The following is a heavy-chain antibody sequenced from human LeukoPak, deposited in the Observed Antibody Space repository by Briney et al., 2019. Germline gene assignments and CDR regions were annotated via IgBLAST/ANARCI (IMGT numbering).Heavy chain of an antibody. J-gene: IGHJ4*02. D-gene: IGHD3-3*01. V-gene: IGHV1-2*02. CDR1: GDTLTGYY. Sequence: SAKPSSKASGDTLTGYYIHSVPEAPGPRLERMGGINPNNGATTSAPNFQGRVTMPWDTSITRAYIELTRLRSDDTAVSYCARGSETYYDFWSGSSFDYWGPGTLVTVSS. CDR3: ARGSETYYDFWSGSSFDY. CDR2: INPNNGAT.